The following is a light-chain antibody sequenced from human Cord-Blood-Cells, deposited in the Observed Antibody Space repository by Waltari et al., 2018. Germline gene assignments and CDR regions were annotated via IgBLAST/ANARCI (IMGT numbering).Light chain of an antibody. Sequence: SYELTQPPSVSVSPGQTASITCSGDKLGAKYACWYQQKPGQSPVLVIYQDIKRPSGIPVRFSGSNSGNTATLTISGTQAMDEADYYCQAWDSSTVVFGGGTKLTVL. CDR2: QDI. V-gene: IGLV3-1*01. CDR3: QAWDSSTVV. J-gene: IGLJ2*01. CDR1: KLGAKY.